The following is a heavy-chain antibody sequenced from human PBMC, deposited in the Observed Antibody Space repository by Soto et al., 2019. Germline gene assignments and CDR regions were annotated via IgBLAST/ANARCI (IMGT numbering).Heavy chain of an antibody. J-gene: IGHJ6*04. CDR1: GDTFGMNS. D-gene: IGHD1-1*01. CDR2: IATMSGTA. CDR3: ARGVQLRCEMEV. Sequence: QVHLVQSVAEVKKPGASVSVSCKASGDTFGMNSINWVRQAPGQGTEWMWRIATMSGTAEYADKFQGRVTFTADTSTNTVHMEVSSLRSEDTAVYYCARGVQLRCEMEVWGKGTSVTVSS. V-gene: IGHV1-69*08.